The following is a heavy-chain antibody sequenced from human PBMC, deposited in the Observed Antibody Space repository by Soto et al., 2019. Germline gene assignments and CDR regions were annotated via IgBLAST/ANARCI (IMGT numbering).Heavy chain of an antibody. CDR2: IDGSGGIT. J-gene: IGHJ5*02. D-gene: IGHD3-10*01. CDR3: VKNSGWFNT. V-gene: IGHV3-23*01. CDR1: GLPFGTTD. Sequence: PVGSLRLSCAASGLPFGTTDMSWVRQAPGEGLEWVSTIDGSGGITFYADSVKGRFTISRDNSRNTVYLQMNSLRGDDTALYYCVKNSGWFNTWGQGALVTGSS.